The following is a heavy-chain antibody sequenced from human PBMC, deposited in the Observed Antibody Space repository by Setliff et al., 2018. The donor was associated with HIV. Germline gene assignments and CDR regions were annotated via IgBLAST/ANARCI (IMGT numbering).Heavy chain of an antibody. CDR1: GFTFSTYR. Sequence: PGESLKISCAASGFTFSTYRMNWVRQAPGKGLEWVSSISSSSSYIYYADSLKGRLTISRDNAKNSLYLQMNSLRAEDTAVYYCARAVHSGWYYFDYWGQGTLVTVSS. CDR2: ISSSSSYI. J-gene: IGHJ4*02. D-gene: IGHD6-19*01. V-gene: IGHV3-21*01. CDR3: ARAVHSGWYYFDY.